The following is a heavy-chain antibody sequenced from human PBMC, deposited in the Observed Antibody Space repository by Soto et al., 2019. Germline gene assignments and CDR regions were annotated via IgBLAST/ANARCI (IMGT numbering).Heavy chain of an antibody. CDR3: ARNGVRHGWYDY. CDR2: IIPIFGTA. J-gene: IGHJ4*02. V-gene: IGHV1-69*13. CDR1: GGTFSSYA. D-gene: IGHD6-19*01. Sequence: SVKVSCKASGGTFSSYAISWVRQAPGQGLEWMGGIIPIFGTANYAQKFQGRVTITADESTSTAYMELSSLRSEDTAVYYCARNGVRHGWYDYWGQGTLVTVSS.